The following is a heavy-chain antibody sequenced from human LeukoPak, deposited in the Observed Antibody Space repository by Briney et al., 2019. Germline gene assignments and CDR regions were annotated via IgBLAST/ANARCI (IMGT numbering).Heavy chain of an antibody. Sequence: HSGGSLRLSCAAPGFTFSSYAMTWVRQAPGKGLEWISAISGSAYSTSYADSVKGRFTISRDNSKNTLYLQMNSLRAEDTAIYYCARNTSGFKLGDAFDIWGQGTMVTVSS. CDR3: ARNTSGFKLGDAFDI. D-gene: IGHD3-22*01. CDR1: GFTFSSYA. J-gene: IGHJ3*02. V-gene: IGHV3-23*01. CDR2: ISGSAYST.